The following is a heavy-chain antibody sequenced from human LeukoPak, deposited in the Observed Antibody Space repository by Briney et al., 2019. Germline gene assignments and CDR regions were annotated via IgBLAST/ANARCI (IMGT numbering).Heavy chain of an antibody. D-gene: IGHD1-14*01. J-gene: IGHJ4*02. V-gene: IGHV4-34*01. CDR1: GGSFSGYY. CDR3: ARERTRHLDY. CDR2: INHSGST. Sequence: SETLSLTCAVYGGSFSGYYWSWIRQPPGKGLEWIGEINHSGSTNYNPSLKSRVTISVDTSKNQFSLKLSSVTAADTAVYYCARERTRHLDYWGQGTLVTVSS.